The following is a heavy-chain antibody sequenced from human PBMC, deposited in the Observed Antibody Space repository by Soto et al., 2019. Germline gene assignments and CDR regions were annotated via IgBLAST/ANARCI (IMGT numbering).Heavy chain of an antibody. J-gene: IGHJ4*02. CDR3: AKDRAYRGAWNEYFDY. CDR1: GFTFSSYW. Sequence: PGGSLRLSCAASGFTFSSYWMSWVRQAPGKGLEWVSVIHGGGNSAYYADSVKGRFTISRDNSKSTLSLQMNSLRAEDTAVYYCAKDRAYRGAWNEYFDYWGQGTLVTVSS. D-gene: IGHD1-1*01. CDR2: IHGGGNSA. V-gene: IGHV3-23*01.